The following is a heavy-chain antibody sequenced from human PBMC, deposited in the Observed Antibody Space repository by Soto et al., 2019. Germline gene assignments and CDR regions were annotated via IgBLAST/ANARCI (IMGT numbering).Heavy chain of an antibody. D-gene: IGHD6-13*01. J-gene: IGHJ4*02. CDR2: IWYDGSNE. V-gene: IGHV3-33*01. CDR1: GFTFNTYG. Sequence: QVQLVESGGGAVQPGRSLRLSCAASGFTFNTYGMHWVRQAPGKGPEWVAVIWYDGSNEFCADSVKGRFTISRDNSKNTLYLQMNSLRDEDTAIYYCARDHGTTWYGPIDYWGQGTLVTVSS. CDR3: ARDHGTTWYGPIDY.